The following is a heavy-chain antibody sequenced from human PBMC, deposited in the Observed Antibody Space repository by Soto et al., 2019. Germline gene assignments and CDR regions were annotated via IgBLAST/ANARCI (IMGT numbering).Heavy chain of an antibody. J-gene: IGHJ4*02. V-gene: IGHV4-39*01. CDR1: GGSISSSSYY. CDR2: IYYSGST. CDR3: ARHYYDSSGYYYHLLFDY. D-gene: IGHD3-22*01. Sequence: PSETLSLTCTVSGGSISSSSYYWGWIRQPPGKGLEWIGSIYYSGSTYYNPSLKSRVTISVDTSKNQFSLKLSSVTAADTAVYYCARHYYDSSGYYYHLLFDYWGQGTLVTVSS.